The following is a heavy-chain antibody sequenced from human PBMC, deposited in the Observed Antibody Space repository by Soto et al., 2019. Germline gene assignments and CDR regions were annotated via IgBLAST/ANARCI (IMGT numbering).Heavy chain of an antibody. Sequence: QVQVQQSGPGLVKPSETLSLTCTVSSGPSKSHNWGWIRQPPGRGLEWIGYVYDTWSTSYNPSLKGRVTVSADASTNRISLTLRFVTDADTAVYYCVRQGIGFLHGLVDVWGQGTTVIVSS. D-gene: IGHD3-10*01. CDR3: VRQGIGFLHGLVDV. CDR2: VYDTWST. CDR1: SGPSKSHN. V-gene: IGHV4-59*08. J-gene: IGHJ6*01.